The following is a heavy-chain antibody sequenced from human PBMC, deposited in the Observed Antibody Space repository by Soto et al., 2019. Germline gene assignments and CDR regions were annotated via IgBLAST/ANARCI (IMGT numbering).Heavy chain of an antibody. CDR2: ISWNSGSI. CDR1: GFTFDDYA. Sequence: PGGSLRLSCAASGFTFDDYAVHWVRQAPGKGLEWVSGISWNSGSIGYADSVKGRFTISRDNAKNSLYLQMNSLRAEDTALYYCAKDAETNYDILTGYYAQYYFDYWGQGTLVTVS. D-gene: IGHD3-9*01. CDR3: AKDAETNYDILTGYYAQYYFDY. J-gene: IGHJ4*02. V-gene: IGHV3-9*01.